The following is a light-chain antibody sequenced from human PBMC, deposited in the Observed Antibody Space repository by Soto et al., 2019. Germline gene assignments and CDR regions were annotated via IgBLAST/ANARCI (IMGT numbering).Light chain of an antibody. Sequence: EIVLTQSPGTLSLSPGERATLSCRASQSVSSSYLAWYQQKPGQAPRLLMYAASSRATGIPDRFSGSGPGTDFTLTISRLEAEDFAVYYCQQSSSSPITFGQGTRLEIK. J-gene: IGKJ5*01. V-gene: IGKV3-20*01. CDR2: AAS. CDR1: QSVSSSY. CDR3: QQSSSSPIT.